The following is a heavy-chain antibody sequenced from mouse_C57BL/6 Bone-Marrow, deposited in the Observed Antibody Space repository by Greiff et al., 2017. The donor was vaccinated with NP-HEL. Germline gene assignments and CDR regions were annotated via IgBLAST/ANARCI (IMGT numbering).Heavy chain of an antibody. D-gene: IGHD2-12*01. J-gene: IGHJ3*01. Sequence: EVQLQQSGPELVKPGASVKISCKASGYSFTGYYMNWVKQSPEKSLEWIGEINPSTGGTTYNQKFKAKATLTVDKSSSTAYMQLKSLTSEDSAVYYCARAYYRGFAYWGQGTLVTVSA. CDR1: GYSFTGYY. V-gene: IGHV1-42*01. CDR2: INPSTGGT. CDR3: ARAYYRGFAY.